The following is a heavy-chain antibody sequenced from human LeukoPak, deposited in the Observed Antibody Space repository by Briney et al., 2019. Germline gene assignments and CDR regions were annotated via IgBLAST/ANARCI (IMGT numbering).Heavy chain of an antibody. CDR2: IRYDGSNK. Sequence: GGSLRLSCAASGFTFSSYGMHWVRQAPGKGLEWVAFIRYDGSNKYYADSVKGRFTISRDNSKNTLYLQMNSLRAEDTAVYYCARTASGATRGWFDPWGQGTLVTVSS. V-gene: IGHV3-30*02. D-gene: IGHD4/OR15-4a*01. CDR1: GFTFSSYG. J-gene: IGHJ5*02. CDR3: ARTASGATRGWFDP.